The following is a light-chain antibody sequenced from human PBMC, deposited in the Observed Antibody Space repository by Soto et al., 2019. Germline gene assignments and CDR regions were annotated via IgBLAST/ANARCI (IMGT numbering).Light chain of an antibody. J-gene: IGKJ4*01. CDR2: DAS. Sequence: DIQMTQSPSTVSAYVGDSVTITCRASQSITSWLAWYQQKPGKVPNLLISDASSLQSGVPSRFSGSGSGTDFTLTISSLQAEDFATYYCQQTRSYPSTFGGGTKVDI. CDR3: QQTRSYPST. CDR1: QSITSW. V-gene: IGKV1-5*01.